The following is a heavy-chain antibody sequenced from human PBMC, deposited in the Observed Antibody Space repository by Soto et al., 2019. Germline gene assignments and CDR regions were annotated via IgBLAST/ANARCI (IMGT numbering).Heavy chain of an antibody. Sequence: QVQLQQWGAGLLKPSETLSLTCAVYGGSFSGYYWSWIRQPPGKGLEWIGEINHSGSTNYNPSLKSRVTISVDTSTNQLSLKLSSVTAADTAVYYCARGLRYCSGGSCYSHFDYWGQGTLVTVSS. CDR2: INHSGST. CDR1: GGSFSGYY. V-gene: IGHV4-34*01. D-gene: IGHD2-15*01. CDR3: ARGLRYCSGGSCYSHFDY. J-gene: IGHJ4*02.